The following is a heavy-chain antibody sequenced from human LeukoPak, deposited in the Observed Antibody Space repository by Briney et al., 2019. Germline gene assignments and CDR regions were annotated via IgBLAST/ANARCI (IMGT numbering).Heavy chain of an antibody. CDR1: GYTFTSYD. Sequence: ASVKVSCKTSGYTFTSYDIIWVRQATGQGLEWMTWMNPNSGITGYAQKFQGRVTMTGSTSMSTAYMELRSLRSEDTAVYYCATSLRGLELEYFQHWGQGTLVTVSS. CDR3: ATSLRGLELEYFQH. D-gene: IGHD1-7*01. V-gene: IGHV1-8*01. J-gene: IGHJ1*01. CDR2: MNPNSGIT.